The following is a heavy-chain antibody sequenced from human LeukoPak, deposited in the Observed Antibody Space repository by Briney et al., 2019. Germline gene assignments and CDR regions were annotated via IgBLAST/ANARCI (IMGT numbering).Heavy chain of an antibody. V-gene: IGHV3-21*01. CDR2: ISSSSSYI. CDR3: ARAFNDGFDI. Sequence: GGSLRLSCAASGFTFSSYSMNWVRQAPGKGLEWVSSISSSSSYIYYADSVKGRFTISRDNARKSLHLQMNSLRAEDTAVYFCARAFNDGFDIWGQGTMVTVSS. J-gene: IGHJ3*02. CDR1: GFTFSSYS.